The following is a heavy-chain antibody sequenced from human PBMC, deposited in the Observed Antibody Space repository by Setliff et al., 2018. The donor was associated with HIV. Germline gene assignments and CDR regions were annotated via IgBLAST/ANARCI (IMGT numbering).Heavy chain of an antibody. J-gene: IGHJ4*02. CDR3: SRDRATYFASAPSH. Sequence: PGGSLRLSCAASGFTFSGSAMHWVRQASGKGLEWVGRITSKANTYATAYAASVKGRFTISRDDSKNTAYLQMNSLKTEDTAVYYCSRDRATYFASAPSHWGQGTLVTVSS. D-gene: IGHD2-21*01. V-gene: IGHV3-73*01. CDR1: GFTFSGSA. CDR2: ITSKANTYAT.